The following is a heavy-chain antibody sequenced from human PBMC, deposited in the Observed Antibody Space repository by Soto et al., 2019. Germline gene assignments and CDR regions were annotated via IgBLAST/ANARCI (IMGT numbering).Heavy chain of an antibody. CDR2: INHSGST. D-gene: IGHD6-19*01. Sequence: QVQLQQWGAGLLKPSETLSLTCAVYGGSFSGYYWSWIRQPPGKGLEWIGEINHSGSTNYNTSLKGRVSLSVDTSKNQFSLKLSSVTAADTAVYDCARGRTPQYSSGRTVFDYWGQGTLVTVSS. J-gene: IGHJ4*02. CDR1: GGSFSGYY. V-gene: IGHV4-34*01. CDR3: ARGRTPQYSSGRTVFDY.